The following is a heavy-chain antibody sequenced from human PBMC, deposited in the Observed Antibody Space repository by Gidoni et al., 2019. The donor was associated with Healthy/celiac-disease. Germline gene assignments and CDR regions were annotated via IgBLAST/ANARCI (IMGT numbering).Heavy chain of an antibody. J-gene: IGHJ5*02. CDR3: ARGAMVRGVTGGWFDP. Sequence: QVQLQESGPGLVKPSETLSLTCPVSGGSISSYYWSWIRQPPGKGLEWIGYIYYSGSTHSHPSLQSRVTISVDTSQNQFSLKLSSVTAADTAVYSCARGAMVRGVTGGWFDPWGQGTLVTVSS. CDR2: IYYSGST. CDR1: GGSISSYY. D-gene: IGHD3-10*01. V-gene: IGHV4-59*01.